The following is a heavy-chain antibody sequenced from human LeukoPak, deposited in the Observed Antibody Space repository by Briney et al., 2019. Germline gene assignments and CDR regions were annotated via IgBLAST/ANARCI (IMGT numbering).Heavy chain of an antibody. D-gene: IGHD1-7*01. J-gene: IGHJ5*02. V-gene: IGHV3-7*01. Sequence: GGSLRLSCGASGFTFNKYWMSWVRQAPGKGLEGVANIKQDGSEKHYVDSVKGRFTISRDNAKNSLYLQMNSLRAEDTAVYYCARDNWNYVGWFDPWGQGTLVTVSS. CDR1: GFTFNKYW. CDR2: IKQDGSEK. CDR3: ARDNWNYVGWFDP.